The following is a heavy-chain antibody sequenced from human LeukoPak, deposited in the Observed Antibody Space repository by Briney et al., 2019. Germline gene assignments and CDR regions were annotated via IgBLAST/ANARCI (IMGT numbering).Heavy chain of an antibody. V-gene: IGHV4-34*01. CDR3: AKMAFNVFWSGYYVFDI. J-gene: IGHJ3*02. CDR2: INHSGST. Sequence: SETLSLTCAVYGGSFSGYYWSWIRQPPGKGLEWIGEINHSGSTNYNPSLKSRVTISVDTSKNQFSLKLSSVTAADTAVYYCAKMAFNVFWSGYYVFDIGAKGKMVPVFS. D-gene: IGHD3-3*01. CDR1: GGSFSGYY.